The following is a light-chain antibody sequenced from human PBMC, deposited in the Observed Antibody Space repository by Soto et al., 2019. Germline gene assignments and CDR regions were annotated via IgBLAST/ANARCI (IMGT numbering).Light chain of an antibody. Sequence: EIVMTQSPATLSVSPGERATLSCRASQSVSSSYLAWYQQKPGQAPRLLIYGASSRATGIPDRFSGSGSGTDFTLTIGRLEPEDFAVYYCHQYGISPPRTFGQGTKVDIK. V-gene: IGKV3-20*01. CDR1: QSVSSSY. CDR3: HQYGISPPRT. J-gene: IGKJ1*01. CDR2: GAS.